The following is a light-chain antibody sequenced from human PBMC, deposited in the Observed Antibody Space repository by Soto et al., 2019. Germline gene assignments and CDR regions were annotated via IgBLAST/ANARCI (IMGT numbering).Light chain of an antibody. J-gene: IGLJ1*01. CDR3: SSYARSRAPLYV. CDR1: SSDVGAYNY. CDR2: EVT. Sequence: QSVLTQPASVSGSPGQSITISCTGTSSDVGAYNYVSWYQQHPGKAPKLMIYEVTNRPSGVSDRFSGSKSGNTASLTISGLQAEDEGDYFCSSYARSRAPLYVFGSGTKVTVL. V-gene: IGLV2-14*01.